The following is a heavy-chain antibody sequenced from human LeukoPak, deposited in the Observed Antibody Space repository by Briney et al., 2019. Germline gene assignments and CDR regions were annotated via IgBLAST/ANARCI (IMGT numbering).Heavy chain of an antibody. Sequence: GGSLRLSCAASGFSFNSYGMQWVRQAPGKGPEWVAVISYEAKNKYYADSVKGRFTISRDNSKNTLYLQMNSLRAEDTAVYYCVVVTTPSGFDYWGQGTLVTVSS. CDR2: ISYEAKNK. CDR3: VVVTTPSGFDY. V-gene: IGHV3-30*03. D-gene: IGHD3-22*01. CDR1: GFSFNSYG. J-gene: IGHJ4*02.